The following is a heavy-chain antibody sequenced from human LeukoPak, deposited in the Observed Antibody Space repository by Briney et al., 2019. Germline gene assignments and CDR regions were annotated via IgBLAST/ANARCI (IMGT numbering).Heavy chain of an antibody. D-gene: IGHD2-2*01. CDR2: ISAYNGNT. Sequence: VASVRVSCKASGYTFTSYGISWVRQAPGQGLEWMGWISAYNGNTNYAQKLQGRVTMTTDTSTSTAYMELRSLRSDDTAVYYCARGRGDHYQVPFDYWGQGTLVTVSS. CDR1: GYTFTSYG. V-gene: IGHV1-18*01. J-gene: IGHJ4*02. CDR3: ARGRGDHYQVPFDY.